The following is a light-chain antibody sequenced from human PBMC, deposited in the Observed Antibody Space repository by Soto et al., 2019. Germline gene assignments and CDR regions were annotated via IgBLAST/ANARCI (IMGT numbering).Light chain of an antibody. V-gene: IGKV3-20*01. J-gene: IGKJ1*01. Sequence: EIVLTQSPGTLSLSPGERATLSCRASQSVSSSYLAWYQQKPGQPPRLVMYATSSRATGIPARFSGSRSGTDFTLTISRLEPEDFAVYYCQQYGSSSWTFGQGTKVDIK. CDR3: QQYGSSSWT. CDR2: ATS. CDR1: QSVSSSY.